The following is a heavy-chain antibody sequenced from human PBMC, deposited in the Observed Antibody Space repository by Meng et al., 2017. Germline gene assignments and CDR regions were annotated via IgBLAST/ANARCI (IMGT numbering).Heavy chain of an antibody. J-gene: IGHJ5*02. D-gene: IGHD4-17*01. CDR3: ASADYGDYLPTHH. Sequence: SETLSLTCAVSGGSISSSNWWSWVRQPPGKGLEWIGEINHSGSTNYNPSLKSRVTISVDTSKNQFSLKLSSVTAADTAVYYCASADYGDYLPTHHWGQGTLVTVSS. CDR2: INHSGST. V-gene: IGHV4-4*02. CDR1: GGSISSSNW.